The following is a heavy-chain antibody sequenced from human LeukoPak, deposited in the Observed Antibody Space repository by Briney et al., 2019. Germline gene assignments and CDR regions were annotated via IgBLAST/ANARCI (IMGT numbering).Heavy chain of an antibody. J-gene: IGHJ4*02. D-gene: IGHD3-22*01. Sequence: ASVKVSCKASGYTFSDYYMHWVRQAPGQGLEWMGWINPNSGGTNYAQKFQGRVTMTRDTSISTAYMELSRLRSDDTAVYYCARGLGVVVILYYFDYWGQGTLVTVSS. CDR2: INPNSGGT. V-gene: IGHV1-2*02. CDR3: ARGLGVVVILYYFDY. CDR1: GYTFSDYY.